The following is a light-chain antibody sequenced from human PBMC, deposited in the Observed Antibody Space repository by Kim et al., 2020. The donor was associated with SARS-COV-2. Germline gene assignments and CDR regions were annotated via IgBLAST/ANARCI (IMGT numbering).Light chain of an antibody. J-gene: IGLJ3*02. V-gene: IGLV2-11*01. CDR1: RSDVGGYNY. CDR2: DVS. CDR3: CSYAGSYTWV. Sequence: GQSVTISCTGTRSDVGGYNYVSWYQQHPGKAPKLMIYDVSKRPSGVPDRFSGSKSGNTASLTISGLQAEDEADYYGCSYAGSYTWVFGGGTQLTVL.